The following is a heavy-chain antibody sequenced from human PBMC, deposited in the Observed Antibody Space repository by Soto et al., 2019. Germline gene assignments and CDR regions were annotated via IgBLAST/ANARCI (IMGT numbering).Heavy chain of an antibody. D-gene: IGHD3-3*01. Sequence: EVQLVESGGGLVQPGGSLRLSCVASGFTFSSYWMSWVRQAPGKGLEWVANIKQDGSEKYYVDSVKGRFTISRDNAKNSLYLQMNGLRAEDTAVYYCARDGGYSGYYLNDYWGQGTLVTVSS. V-gene: IGHV3-7*05. J-gene: IGHJ4*02. CDR1: GFTFSSYW. CDR2: IKQDGSEK. CDR3: ARDGGYSGYYLNDY.